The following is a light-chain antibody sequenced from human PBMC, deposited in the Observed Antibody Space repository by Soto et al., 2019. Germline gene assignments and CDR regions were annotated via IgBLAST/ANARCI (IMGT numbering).Light chain of an antibody. CDR2: AAS. Sequence: DIQMTQSPSSLSASVGDRVTITCRASQGISNYLAWYQQKPGKVPKLLIYAASTLQSGVPSRFSGSGSGTDFTLTISSLQPADIATYYCQTYNSAPRVTFGTGTKSGYQT. CDR3: QTYNSAPRVT. CDR1: QGISNY. V-gene: IGKV1-27*01. J-gene: IGKJ3*01.